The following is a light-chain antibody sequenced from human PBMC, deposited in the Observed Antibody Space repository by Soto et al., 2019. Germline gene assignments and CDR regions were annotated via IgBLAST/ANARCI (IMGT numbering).Light chain of an antibody. CDR3: AAWDDSLNAYV. J-gene: IGLJ1*01. CDR2: GNH. Sequence: QSVLTQPPSASGTPGQRVTISCSGSSSNIMSNTVNWYQVLPGTAHKVLIQGNHQRPSGVPARFSGSKSGTSASLAISGLQSEDEADYYCAAWDDSLNAYVFGTGTKLTVL. V-gene: IGLV1-44*01. CDR1: SSNIMSNT.